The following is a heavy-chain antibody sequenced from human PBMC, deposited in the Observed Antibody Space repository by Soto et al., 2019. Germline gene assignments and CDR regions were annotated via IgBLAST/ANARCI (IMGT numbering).Heavy chain of an antibody. CDR3: ARRSRVVAAPSQPSYYFDY. CDR1: GGSFSGYY. J-gene: IGHJ4*02. Sequence: KTSETLSLTCAVYGGSFSGYYWSWIRRPPGKGLEWIGEINHSGSTNYNPSLKSRVTISVDTSKNQFSLKLSSVTAADTAVYYCARRSRVVAAPSQPSYYFDYWGQGTLVTVS. CDR2: INHSGST. D-gene: IGHD2-15*01. V-gene: IGHV4-34*01.